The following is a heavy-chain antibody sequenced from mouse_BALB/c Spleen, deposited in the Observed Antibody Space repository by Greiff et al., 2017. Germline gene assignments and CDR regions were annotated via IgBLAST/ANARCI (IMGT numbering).Heavy chain of an antibody. J-gene: IGHJ4*01. D-gene: IGHD1-1*01. V-gene: IGHV2-6-7*01. CDR3: ARDLHYYGSSYYAMDY. CDR1: GFSLTGYG. Sequence: VKLQESGPGLVAPSQSLSITCTVSGFSLTGYGVNWVRQPPGKGLEWLGMIWGDGSTDYNSALKSRLSISKDNSKSQVFLKMNSLQTDDTARYYCARDLHYYGSSYYAMDYWGQGTSVTVSS. CDR2: IWGDGST.